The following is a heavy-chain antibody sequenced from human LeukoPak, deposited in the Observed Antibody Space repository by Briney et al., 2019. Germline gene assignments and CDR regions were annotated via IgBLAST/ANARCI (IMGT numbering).Heavy chain of an antibody. CDR3: AKRAVAGTGRGFDI. CDR2: ISGSGDST. J-gene: IGHJ3*02. D-gene: IGHD6-19*01. Sequence: PGGSPRLSCAASGFTFSSYAMNWVRQAPGKGLAWVSLISGSGDSTDYADSVKGRFTISRDNSKNTLYLQINSLRADDTAVYYCAKRAVAGTGRGFDIWGQGTLVTVSS. CDR1: GFTFSSYA. V-gene: IGHV3-23*01.